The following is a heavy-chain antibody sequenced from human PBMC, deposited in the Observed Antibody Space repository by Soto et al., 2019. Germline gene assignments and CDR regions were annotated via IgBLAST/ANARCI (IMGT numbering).Heavy chain of an antibody. D-gene: IGHD2-15*01. CDR2: INPSGGST. V-gene: IGHV1-46*03. Sequence: ASVKVSCKASGYTFTSYDMHWVRRAPGQGLEWMGIINPSGGSTSYAQKFQGRVTMTRDTSTSTVYMELSSLRSEDTAVYYCAREGMVVVAAMVGLFDIWGQGAMVTVSS. J-gene: IGHJ3*02. CDR3: AREGMVVVAAMVGLFDI. CDR1: GYTFTSYD.